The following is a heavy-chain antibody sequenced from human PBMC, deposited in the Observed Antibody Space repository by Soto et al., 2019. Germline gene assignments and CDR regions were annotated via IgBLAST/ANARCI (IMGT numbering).Heavy chain of an antibody. Sequence: PSETLSLTCAFYGGSFSGYYWSWIRQPPVKGLEWNGEINHSGSTNYNPSLKSQVTISVDTAKNQFSLKLSSVTAADTTVYYCAIVVRLPYATVTKVHDAFNIWGQGTMVTVSS. CDR1: GGSFSGYY. J-gene: IGHJ3*02. CDR2: INHSGST. V-gene: IGHV4-34*01. D-gene: IGHD4-17*01. CDR3: AIVVRLPYATVTKVHDAFNI.